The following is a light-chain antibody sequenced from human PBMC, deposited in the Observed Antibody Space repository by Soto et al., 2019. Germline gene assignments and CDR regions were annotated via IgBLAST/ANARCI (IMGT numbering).Light chain of an antibody. J-gene: IGKJ4*01. V-gene: IGKV3-11*01. Sequence: EIVLTQSPATLSMSLGERATLSCRASQSVSTYLAWYQQKPGQAPRLLIYDASIRATGIPARFSGSGSGTDFTLTISCLEPEDFAVYYCQQRTNSSFGGGNKVEIK. CDR2: DAS. CDR1: QSVSTY. CDR3: QQRTNSS.